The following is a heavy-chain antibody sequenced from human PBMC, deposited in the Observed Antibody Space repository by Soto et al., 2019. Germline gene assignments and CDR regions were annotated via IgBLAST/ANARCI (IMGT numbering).Heavy chain of an antibody. D-gene: IGHD3-10*01. CDR2: TYYRSKWYN. V-gene: IGHV6-1*01. Sequence: SQTLSLTCAISGDSVSSNSAAWNWIRQSPSRGLEWLGRTYYRSKWYNDYAVSVKSRITINPDTSKNQFSLQLNSVTPEDTAVYYCARDGRWMVRGVIGYYYYGMDVWGQGTTVTVSS. CDR3: ARDGRWMVRGVIGYYYYGMDV. J-gene: IGHJ6*02. CDR1: GDSVSSNSAA.